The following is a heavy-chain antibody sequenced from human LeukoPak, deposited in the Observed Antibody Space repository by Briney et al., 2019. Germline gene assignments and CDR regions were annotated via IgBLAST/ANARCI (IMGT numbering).Heavy chain of an antibody. J-gene: IGHJ4*02. CDR2: ISSSGSTI. CDR3: ANDVEMATITSDY. CDR1: GFTFSDYY. Sequence: GGSLRLSCAASGFTFSDYYMSWIRQAPGKGLEWVSYISSSGSTIYYADSVKGRFTISRDNAKNSLYLQMNSLRAEDTAVYYCANDVEMATITSDYWGQGTLVTVSS. V-gene: IGHV3-11*01. D-gene: IGHD5-24*01.